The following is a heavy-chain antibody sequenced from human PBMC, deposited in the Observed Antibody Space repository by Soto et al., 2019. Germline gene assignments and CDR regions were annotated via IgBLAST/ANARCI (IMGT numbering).Heavy chain of an antibody. D-gene: IGHD2-15*01. CDR3: ARGLRTGNYGMDV. J-gene: IGHJ6*02. Sequence: AVNVSCKASGCTFDNYAVSCVRQAPGQGLEWMGGIIPMFETVNYAQRFQGRLTIAADESTSTAYMELTSLTSADTAIYFCARGLRTGNYGMDVWGQGTTVTVSS. CDR2: IIPMFETV. CDR1: GCTFDNYA. V-gene: IGHV1-69*13.